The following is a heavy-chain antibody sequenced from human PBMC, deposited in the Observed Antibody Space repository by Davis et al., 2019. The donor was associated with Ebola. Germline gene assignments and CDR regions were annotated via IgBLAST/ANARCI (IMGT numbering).Heavy chain of an antibody. J-gene: IGHJ6*02. D-gene: IGHD2-15*01. CDR3: ARLAGRYCSGGSCHHYYYGMDV. V-gene: IGHV1-69*06. CDR1: GGTFSSYA. Sequence: AALVKVSCKASGGTFSSYAISWVRQAPGQGLEWMGGIIPIFGTANYAQKFQGRVTITADKSTSTAYMELSSLRSEDTAVYYCARLAGRYCSGGSCHHYYYGMDVWGQGTTVTVSS. CDR2: IIPIFGTA.